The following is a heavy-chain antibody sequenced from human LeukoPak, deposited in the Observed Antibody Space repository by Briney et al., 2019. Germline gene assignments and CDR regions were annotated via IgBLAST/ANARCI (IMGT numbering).Heavy chain of an antibody. CDR2: INHSGST. D-gene: IGHD6-13*01. J-gene: IGHJ4*02. CDR1: GGSISSGGYY. V-gene: IGHV4-30-2*01. CDR3: RGFGTADAQIAAAGYFDY. Sequence: PSQTLSLTCAVSGGSISSGGYYWSWIRQPPGKGLEWIGEINHSGSTNYNPSLKSRVTISVDTSKNQFSLKLSSVTAADTAVYYCRGFGTADAQIAAAGYFDYWGQGTLVTVSS.